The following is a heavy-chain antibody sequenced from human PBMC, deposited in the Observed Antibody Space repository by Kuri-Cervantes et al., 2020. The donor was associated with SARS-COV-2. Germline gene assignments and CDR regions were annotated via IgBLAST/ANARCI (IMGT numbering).Heavy chain of an antibody. CDR3: ARDWAKYGGDSIDY. D-gene: IGHD2-8*01. Sequence: GESLKISCAASGFTLSSYSMNWVRQAPGKGLEWVSSISSSSSYIYYADSVKGRFTISRDNAKNSLYPQMNSLRAEDTAVYYCARDWAKYGGDSIDYWGQGTLVTVSS. V-gene: IGHV3-21*01. CDR2: ISSSSSYI. J-gene: IGHJ4*02. CDR1: GFTLSSYS.